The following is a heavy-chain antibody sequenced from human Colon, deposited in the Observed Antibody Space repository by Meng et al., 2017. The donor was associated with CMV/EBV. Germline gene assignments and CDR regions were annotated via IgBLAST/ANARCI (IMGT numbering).Heavy chain of an antibody. D-gene: IGHD2-2*01. V-gene: IGHV3-21*01. CDR2: ISSSSSYI. Sequence: GGTLSLSCAASGFTFSSYSMNWVRQAPGKGLEWVSSISSSSSYIYYADSVKGRFTITRDNAKNSLYVQMNSLTAEATAVYYFARVSRGSRTRCFDHWGQGTLVTVSS. CDR1: GFTFSSYS. CDR3: ARVSRGSRTRCFDH. J-gene: IGHJ4*02.